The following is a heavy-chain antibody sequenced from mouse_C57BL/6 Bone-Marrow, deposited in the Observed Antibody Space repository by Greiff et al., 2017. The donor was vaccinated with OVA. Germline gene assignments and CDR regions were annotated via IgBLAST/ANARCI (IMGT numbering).Heavy chain of an antibody. J-gene: IGHJ3*01. D-gene: IGHD1-1*01. CDR2: INPYNGDT. CDR3: ARALLLRSPGFAY. Sequence: EVQLVESGPELVKPGDSVKISCKASGYSFTGYFMNWVMQSHGKSLEWIGRINPYNGDTFYNQKFKGKATLTVDKSSSTAHMELRSLTSDDSAVDYCARALLLRSPGFAYWGQGTLVTVSA. CDR1: GYSFTGYF. V-gene: IGHV1-20*01.